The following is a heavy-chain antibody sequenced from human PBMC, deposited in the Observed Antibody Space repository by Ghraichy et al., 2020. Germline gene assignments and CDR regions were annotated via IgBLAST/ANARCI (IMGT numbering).Heavy chain of an antibody. J-gene: IGHJ3*02. V-gene: IGHV3-49*03. Sequence: GGSLRLSCAASGFTFGDYAMSWFRQAPGKGLEWVGFIRRKAYGGTTEYSASVKVRFTISRDDSKIIAYLQMNSLKTEDTAVYYCTREGGDYGDYGVLGAFDIWGKERIVTVSS. CDR1: GFTFGDYA. CDR3: TREGGDYGDYGVLGAFDI. CDR2: IRRKAYGGTT. D-gene: IGHD4-17*01.